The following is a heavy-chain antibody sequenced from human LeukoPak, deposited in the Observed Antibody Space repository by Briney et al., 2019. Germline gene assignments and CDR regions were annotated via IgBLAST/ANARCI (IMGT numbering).Heavy chain of an antibody. CDR3: ARGDYDILTGYYPADY. Sequence: GGSLRLSCAASGFTFSSYAMSWARQAPGKGLEWVSGISSSGSGGNTYYADSVKGRFTISRDNAKNSLYLQMNSLRAEDTAVYYCARGDYDILTGYYPADYWGQGTLVTVSS. V-gene: IGHV3-23*01. D-gene: IGHD3-9*01. CDR1: GFTFSSYA. CDR2: ISSSGSGGNT. J-gene: IGHJ4*02.